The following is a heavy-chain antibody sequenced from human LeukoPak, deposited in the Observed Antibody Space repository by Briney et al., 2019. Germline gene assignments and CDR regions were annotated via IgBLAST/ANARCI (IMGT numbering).Heavy chain of an antibody. V-gene: IGHV3-30*01. J-gene: IGHJ6*03. D-gene: IGHD1-26*01. Sequence: GGSLRLSCAASGFTFSSYAMHWVRQAPGKGLEWVAVISYDGSNKYYADPVKGRFTISRDNSKNTLYLQMNSLRAEDTAVYYCARDRNLASIVGATPVYYYYMDVWGKGTTVTVSS. CDR3: ARDRNLASIVGATPVYYYYMDV. CDR1: GFTFSSYA. CDR2: ISYDGSNK.